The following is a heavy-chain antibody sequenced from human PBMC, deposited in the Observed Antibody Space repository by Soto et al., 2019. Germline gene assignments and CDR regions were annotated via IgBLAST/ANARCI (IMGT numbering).Heavy chain of an antibody. Sequence: TSETLSLTCTVSSDSISNYYCSWFRQPPGKGLEWIGYMHYNGYTSYNPSLRSRVTISVDTSKNQFSLKLSSVTAADTAVYYCAREVLPWGQGTLVTVSS. V-gene: IGHV4-59*12. CDR3: AREVLP. J-gene: IGHJ5*02. CDR1: SDSISNYY. CDR2: MHYNGYT.